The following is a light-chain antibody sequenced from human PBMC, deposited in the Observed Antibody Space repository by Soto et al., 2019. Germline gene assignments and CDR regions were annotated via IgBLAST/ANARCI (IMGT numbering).Light chain of an antibody. V-gene: IGLV8-61*01. CDR2: STN. Sequence: TVVTQEPSFSVSPGGTVTLTCGLTSGSFSTTYYPSWYQQTPGQAPRTLIYSTNIRSSGVPDRFSGSILGNKAALTITGAQADDESDYHCMLYMGGGLVVFGGGTKLTVL. CDR3: MLYMGGGLVV. J-gene: IGLJ2*01. CDR1: SGSFSTTYY.